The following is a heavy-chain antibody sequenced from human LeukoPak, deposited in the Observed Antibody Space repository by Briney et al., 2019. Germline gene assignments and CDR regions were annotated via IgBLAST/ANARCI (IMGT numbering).Heavy chain of an antibody. J-gene: IGHJ6*01. CDR2: IYHNGTA. Sequence: SETLSLTCPVSAGSISIGNWWCCVRQSPGKGLEWIGGIYHNGTANYNPSLKSRVTISADRFTNHFSLKLTSVTAADPAVYYCAAAPYLRRGRVELLKYGMLVWGQGPTVSVSS. V-gene: IGHV4/OR15-8*01. CDR3: AAAPYLRRGRVELLKYGMLV. CDR1: AGSISIGNW. D-gene: IGHD2-8*01.